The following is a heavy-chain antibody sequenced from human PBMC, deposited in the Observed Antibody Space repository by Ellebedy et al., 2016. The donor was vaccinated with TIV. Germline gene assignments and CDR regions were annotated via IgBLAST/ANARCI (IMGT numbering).Heavy chain of an antibody. CDR2: INAGNGNT. D-gene: IGHD3-22*01. V-gene: IGHV1-3*01. CDR3: ARCSVYESSGYYYGGRSDA. CDR1: GYTFTRYA. Sequence: AASVKVSCKASGYTFTRYAMHWVRQAPGHRLEWVGWINAGNGNTKYSQKFQGRVTMTRDTSTGTVYMELSSLRSEDTAVYACARCSVYESSGYYYGGRSDAWGQGSLVTVSA. J-gene: IGHJ5*02.